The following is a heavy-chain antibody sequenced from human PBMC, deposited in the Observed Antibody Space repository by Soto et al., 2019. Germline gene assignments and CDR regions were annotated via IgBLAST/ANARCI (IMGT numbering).Heavy chain of an antibody. D-gene: IGHD2-8*01. CDR1: GFTFSSHT. J-gene: IGHJ6*02. Sequence: PGGSLRLSCAASGFTFSSHTMNWVRQAPGKGLEWVSSISRSGDKVYYADSVKGRFTISRDNAKNSLGLQMNSLRAGDTAVYYCARDLGYGITGYGMDVWGQGTTVTVSS. V-gene: IGHV3-21*01. CDR3: ARDLGYGITGYGMDV. CDR2: ISRSGDKV.